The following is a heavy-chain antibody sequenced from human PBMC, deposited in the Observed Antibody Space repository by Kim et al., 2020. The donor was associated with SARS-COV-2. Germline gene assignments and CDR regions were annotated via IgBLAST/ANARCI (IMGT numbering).Heavy chain of an antibody. D-gene: IGHD4-17*01. Sequence: SETLSLTCAVYGGSFSGYYWSWIRQPPGKGLEWIGEINHSGSTNYNPSLKSRVTISVDTSKNQFSLKLSSVTAADTAVYYCARVEMTIDYWGQGTLVTVSS. CDR3: ARVEMTIDY. J-gene: IGHJ4*02. CDR2: INHSGST. CDR1: GGSFSGYY. V-gene: IGHV4-34*01.